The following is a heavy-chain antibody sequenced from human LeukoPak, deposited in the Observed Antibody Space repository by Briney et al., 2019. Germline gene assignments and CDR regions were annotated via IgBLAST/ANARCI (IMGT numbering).Heavy chain of an antibody. CDR1: GFTFSSYA. CDR3: ARDLHGGYSSSWYYFDY. V-gene: IGHV3-23*01. D-gene: IGHD6-13*01. J-gene: IGHJ4*02. CDR2: ISGSGGST. Sequence: GGSLRLFCAASGFTFSSYAMSWVRQAPGKGLEWVSAISGSGGSTYYADSVKGRFTISRDNAKNSLYLQMNSLRAEDTAVYYCARDLHGGYSSSWYYFDYWGQGTLVTVSS.